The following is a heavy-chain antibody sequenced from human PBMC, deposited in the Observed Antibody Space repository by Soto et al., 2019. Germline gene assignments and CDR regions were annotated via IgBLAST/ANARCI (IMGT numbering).Heavy chain of an antibody. D-gene: IGHD6-13*01. J-gene: IGHJ6*02. CDR1: GGTFSSYA. CDR2: IIPIFGTA. CDR3: ARLSSSSYHTHYYYYGMDV. Sequence: GASVKVSCKASGGTFSSYAISWVRQAPGQGLEWMGGIIPIFGTANYAQKFQGRVTITADESTSTAYMELSSLRSEDTAVYYCARLSSSSYHTHYYYYGMDVWGQGTTVTVS. V-gene: IGHV1-69*13.